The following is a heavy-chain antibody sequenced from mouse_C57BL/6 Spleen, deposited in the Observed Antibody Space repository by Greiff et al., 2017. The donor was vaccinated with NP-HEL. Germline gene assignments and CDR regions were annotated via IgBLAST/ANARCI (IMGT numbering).Heavy chain of an antibody. V-gene: IGHV1-64*01. CDR2: IHPNSGST. J-gene: IGHJ4*01. Sequence: QVQLQQPGAELVKPGASVKLSCKASGYTFTSYWMHWVKQRPGQGLEWIGMIHPNSGSTNYNEKFKSKATLTVDKSSSTAYMQLSSLTSEDSAVYYCARRYYSNFYAMDYWGQGTSVTVSS. D-gene: IGHD2-5*01. CDR1: GYTFTSYW. CDR3: ARRYYSNFYAMDY.